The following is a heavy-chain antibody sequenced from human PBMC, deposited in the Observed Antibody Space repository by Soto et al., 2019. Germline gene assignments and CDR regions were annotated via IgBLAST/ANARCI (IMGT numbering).Heavy chain of an antibody. D-gene: IGHD6-19*01. J-gene: IGHJ5*02. Sequence: QITLKESGPTLVKPTQTLTLTCTFSGFSLSTSGVGVGWIRQPPGKALEWLALIYWNDDKRYSPSLKSRLTITQDTSKNQVVLTMTNMDRVDTATYYCAHSRPLYSSGWYLGDNWFDPWGQGTLVTVSS. CDR3: AHSRPLYSSGWYLGDNWFDP. CDR1: GFSLSTSGVG. V-gene: IGHV2-5*01. CDR2: IYWNDDK.